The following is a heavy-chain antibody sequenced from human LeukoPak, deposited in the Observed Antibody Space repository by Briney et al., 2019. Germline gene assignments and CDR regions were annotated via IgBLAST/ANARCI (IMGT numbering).Heavy chain of an antibody. D-gene: IGHD6-19*01. V-gene: IGHV5-51*01. CDR2: IYPGDSDT. CDR1: GYSFTSYW. J-gene: IGHJ6*02. Sequence: GESLKISCKGSGYSFTSYWIGWVRQMPGKGLEWLGIIYPGDSDTRYSPSFQGQGAISADKSISTAYLQWSSLKASDTAMYYGARLWDPSIAVAGKGASYYYYYGMDVWGQGTTVIVSS. CDR3: ARLWDPSIAVAGKGASYYYYYGMDV.